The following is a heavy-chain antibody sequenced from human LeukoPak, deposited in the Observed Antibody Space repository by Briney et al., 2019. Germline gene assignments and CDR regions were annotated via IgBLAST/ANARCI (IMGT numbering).Heavy chain of an antibody. Sequence: GGSLRLSCAASGFTFSNYAMTWVRQAPGKGLEWVSGISGSGSSTYYADSVKGRFTISRDNSKNTLYLQMNSLRAEDTAVYYCAKDLGDGYNYAQPDPFDYWGQGTLVTVSS. V-gene: IGHV3-23*01. CDR3: AKDLGDGYNYAQPDPFDY. CDR2: ISGSGSST. D-gene: IGHD5-24*01. CDR1: GFTFSNYA. J-gene: IGHJ4*02.